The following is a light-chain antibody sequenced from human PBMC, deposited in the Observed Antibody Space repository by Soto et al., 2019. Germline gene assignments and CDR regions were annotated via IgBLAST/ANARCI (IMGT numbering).Light chain of an antibody. J-gene: IGLJ1*01. V-gene: IGLV2-23*02. Sequence: QSVLTQPASVSGSPGQSITISCTGTSSDVGSYNLVSWYQQHPDKAPKLMIYEVSERPSGVSNRFSGSKSGNTASLTISGLQAEDEADYYCCSYGGSSTYVFGTGTKLTVL. CDR2: EVS. CDR3: CSYGGSSTYV. CDR1: SSDVGSYNL.